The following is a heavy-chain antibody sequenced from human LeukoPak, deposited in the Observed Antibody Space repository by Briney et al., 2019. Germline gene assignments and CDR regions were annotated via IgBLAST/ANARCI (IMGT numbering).Heavy chain of an antibody. CDR2: ISAYNGNT. Sequence: ASVKVSCKASGYTFTSYGISWVRQAPGQGLEWMGWISAYNGNTNYAQKFQGRVTITADESTSTAYMELSSLRSEDTAVYYCAQAPCSGGSCPFDYWGQGTLVTVSS. V-gene: IGHV1-18*01. CDR1: GYTFTSYG. D-gene: IGHD2-15*01. J-gene: IGHJ4*02. CDR3: AQAPCSGGSCPFDY.